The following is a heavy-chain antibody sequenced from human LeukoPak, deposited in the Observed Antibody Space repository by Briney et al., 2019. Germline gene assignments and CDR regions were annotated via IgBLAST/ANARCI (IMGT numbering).Heavy chain of an antibody. V-gene: IGHV1-2*06. CDR1: GYTFTNYY. CDR3: ARDQGDGGNSFDP. Sequence: ASVMVSXKASGYTFTNYYIHWVRQAPGQGLEWIGRINPNTGATKYAQKFQGRVSMIRDRSINTAFMDLSRLRYDDTAVYYCARDQGDGGNSFDPWGQGTLVTVSS. D-gene: IGHD4-23*01. CDR2: INPNTGAT. J-gene: IGHJ5*02.